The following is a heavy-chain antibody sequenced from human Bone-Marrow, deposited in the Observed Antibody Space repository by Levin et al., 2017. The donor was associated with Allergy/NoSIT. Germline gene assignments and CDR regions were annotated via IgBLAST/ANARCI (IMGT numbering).Heavy chain of an antibody. D-gene: IGHD2-15*01. CDR3: ARDAGGPSDIVVVVAANLLDY. CDR1: GYTFTGYY. J-gene: IGHJ4*02. Sequence: ASVKVSCKASGYTFTGYYMHWVRQAPGQGLEWMGWINPNSGGTNYAQKFQGRVTMTRDTSISTAYMELSRLRSDDTAVYYGARDAGGPSDIVVVVAANLLDYWGQGTLVTVSS. CDR2: INPNSGGT. V-gene: IGHV1-2*02.